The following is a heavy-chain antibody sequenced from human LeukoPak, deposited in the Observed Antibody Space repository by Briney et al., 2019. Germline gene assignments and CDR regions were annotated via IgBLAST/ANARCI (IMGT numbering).Heavy chain of an antibody. Sequence: GGSLRLSYAASGFTFSSYGMHWVRQALGKGLEWVALIRNDGSNKYYADSVKGRFTISRDNSKNTLYLQMNSLRAEDTAVYYCAKDQHSGYSSSWYDLDYWGQGTLVTVSS. CDR2: IRNDGSNK. J-gene: IGHJ4*02. CDR3: AKDQHSGYSSSWYDLDY. D-gene: IGHD6-13*01. CDR1: GFTFSSYG. V-gene: IGHV3-30*02.